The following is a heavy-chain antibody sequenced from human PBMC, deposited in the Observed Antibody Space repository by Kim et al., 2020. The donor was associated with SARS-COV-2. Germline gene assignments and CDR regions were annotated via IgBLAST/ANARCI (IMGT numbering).Heavy chain of an antibody. D-gene: IGHD2-2*01. V-gene: IGHV4-4*02. CDR3: ARLSSSGAFDI. CDR2: T. Sequence: TNYNPSLKSRVTRSVDKSKSQYSLKLSSVTAADTAVYYCARLSSSGAFDIWGQGTMVTVSS. J-gene: IGHJ3*02.